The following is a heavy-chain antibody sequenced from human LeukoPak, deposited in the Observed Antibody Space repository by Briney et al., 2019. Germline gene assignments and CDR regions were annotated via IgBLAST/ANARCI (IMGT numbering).Heavy chain of an antibody. J-gene: IGHJ6*02. CDR3: ARVRLEKVRAYYGMDV. D-gene: IGHD2-2*01. CDR1: GASASSVDYY. Sequence: SQTLSLTCTVSGASASSVDYYWTWIRQTPGEGLEWIGFIYHNGNTQYNPSLKSAITISIDTSKNQFSLTLSSVTAADTAVYYCARVRLEKVRAYYGMDVWGQGTTVTVSS. V-gene: IGHV4-30-4*01. CDR2: IYHNGNT.